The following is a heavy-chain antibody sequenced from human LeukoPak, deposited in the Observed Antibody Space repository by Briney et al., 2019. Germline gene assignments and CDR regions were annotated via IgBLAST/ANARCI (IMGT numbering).Heavy chain of an antibody. V-gene: IGHV4-34*01. Sequence: SEPLSLTCAVKGGSFTSNYWSWIRQPPGKGLEWIGEINLGGSTNYNASLKSRVTISVDTSKNQFSLKLTSLTAADTAVYYCARGSVRFDYWGQGTLVTVSS. CDR3: ARGSVRFDY. CDR1: GGSFTSNY. J-gene: IGHJ4*02. CDR2: INLGGST.